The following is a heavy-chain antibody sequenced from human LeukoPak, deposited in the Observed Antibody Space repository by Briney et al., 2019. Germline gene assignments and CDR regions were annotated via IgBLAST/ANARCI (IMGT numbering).Heavy chain of an antibody. D-gene: IGHD3-10*01. V-gene: IGHV3-23*01. CDR1: GCTFSSYS. CDR2: ISGSGGST. J-gene: IGHJ4*02. Sequence: TWATLTLSCAASGCTFSSYSMSWVRQPPGKGLEWVAAISGSGGSTYYAESVKGRYTISRDNSKNTLHLQMNSLRAEDTAVYYCAKDYSCGSGSDSPVDYWGQGTLVTVSS. CDR3: AKDYSCGSGSDSPVDY.